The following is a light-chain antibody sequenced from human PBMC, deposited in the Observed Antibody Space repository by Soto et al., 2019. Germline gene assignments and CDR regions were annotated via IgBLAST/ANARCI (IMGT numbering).Light chain of an antibody. V-gene: IGKV3-11*01. CDR3: QQRYAWPPIT. J-gene: IGKJ5*01. Sequence: EIVLTQSPATLSLSPGERATLSCRASRSVRSYLAWYQQKPGQAPRLLIYDASNRAAGIPARFSGCGSETDFTLTITNLEPEDFAVYYCQQRYAWPPITFGQGTRLEIK. CDR1: RSVRSY. CDR2: DAS.